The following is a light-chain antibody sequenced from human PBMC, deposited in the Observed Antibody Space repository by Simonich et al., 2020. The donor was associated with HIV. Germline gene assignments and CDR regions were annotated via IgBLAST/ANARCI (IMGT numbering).Light chain of an antibody. V-gene: IGKV3D-20*02. J-gene: IGKJ4*01. CDR1: QSVSSSY. Sequence: EIVLTQSPGTLSLSPGERATPSCRARQSVSSSYLAWYQQKPGLAPRLLIYDASSRATGIPDRFSGSGSGTDFTLTISRLEPEDFAVYYCQQRSNWPLTFGGGTKVEIK. CDR3: QQRSNWPLT. CDR2: DAS.